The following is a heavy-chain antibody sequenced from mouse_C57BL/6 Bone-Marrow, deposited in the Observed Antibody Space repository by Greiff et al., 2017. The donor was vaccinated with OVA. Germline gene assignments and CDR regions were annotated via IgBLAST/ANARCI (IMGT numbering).Heavy chain of an antibody. CDR1: GYTFTDYN. J-gene: IGHJ4*01. D-gene: IGHD2-5*01. CDR2: INPNNGGT. V-gene: IGHV1-22*01. CDR3: ARSSNYDYYAMDY. Sequence: EVKLQESGPELVKPGASVKMSCKASGYTFTDYNMHWVKQSHGKSLEWIGYINPNNGGTSYNQKFKGKATLTVNKSSSTAYMELRSLTSEDSAVYYCARSSNYDYYAMDYWGQGTSVTVSS.